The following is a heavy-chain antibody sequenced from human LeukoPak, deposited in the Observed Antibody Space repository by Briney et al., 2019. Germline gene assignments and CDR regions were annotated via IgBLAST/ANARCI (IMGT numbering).Heavy chain of an antibody. V-gene: IGHV4-30-2*01. CDR2: AHHTGSS. CDR1: GGSISSGSYS. D-gene: IGHD4-17*01. Sequence: SQTLSLTCAVSGGSISSGSYSWTWIRQPPGEGLEWIGFAHHTGSSSLKPSLRSRATISLETYSSQFSLRLTSVTAADTAVYYCASLYYGDYVSYFDYWGQGILVSVSS. CDR3: ASLYYGDYVSYFDY. J-gene: IGHJ4*02.